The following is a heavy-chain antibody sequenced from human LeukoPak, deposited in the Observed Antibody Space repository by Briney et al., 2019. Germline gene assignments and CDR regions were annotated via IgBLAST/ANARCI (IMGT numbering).Heavy chain of an antibody. V-gene: IGHV3-23*01. D-gene: IGHD2-2*01. Sequence: PGGSLRLSCAASGFTFSSYAMSWVRQAPGKGLEWVSAISGSGGSTYYADSVKGRFTISRDDSKNTLYLQMNSLRAEDTAVYYCAKSGSGKYQLLLGADYWGQGTLVTVSS. CDR1: GFTFSSYA. CDR3: AKSGSGKYQLLLGADY. CDR2: ISGSGGST. J-gene: IGHJ4*02.